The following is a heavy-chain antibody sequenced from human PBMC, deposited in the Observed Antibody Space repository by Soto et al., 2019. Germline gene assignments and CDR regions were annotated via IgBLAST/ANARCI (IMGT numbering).Heavy chain of an antibody. J-gene: IGHJ4*02. Sequence: PGGSLRLSCAASGFTFNNFEMHWVRQAPGKGLDWVSSISSSSTYKYYGDSVKGRFTISRDNAKNSLYLQMNSLRAEDTAVYYCARHWGLGDLDYWGQGILVTVSS. CDR3: ARHWGLGDLDY. D-gene: IGHD3-16*01. CDR1: GFTFNNFE. CDR2: ISSSSTYK. V-gene: IGHV3-21*01.